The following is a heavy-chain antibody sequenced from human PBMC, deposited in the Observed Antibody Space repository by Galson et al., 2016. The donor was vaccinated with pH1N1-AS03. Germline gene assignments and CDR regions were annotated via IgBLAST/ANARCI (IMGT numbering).Heavy chain of an antibody. CDR1: GFRFINYW. CDR3: TSGMVELDY. J-gene: IGHJ4*02. V-gene: IGHV3-7*01. CDR2: IDQDGSEK. Sequence: SLRLSCAASGFRFINYWMTWVRQAPGKGLEWVANIDQDGSEKYYMDSAEGRFTISRDNAKNSLSPQMNSLRSEDTAVYYCTSGMVELDYWGQGTLVTVSS. D-gene: IGHD3-10*01.